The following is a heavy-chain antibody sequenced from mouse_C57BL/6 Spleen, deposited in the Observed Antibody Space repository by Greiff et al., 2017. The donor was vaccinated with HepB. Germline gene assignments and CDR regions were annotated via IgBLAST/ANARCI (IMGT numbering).Heavy chain of an antibody. CDR3: ARSLYGSSSWFAY. D-gene: IGHD1-1*01. Sequence: QVQLQQPGAELVRPGSSVKLSCKASGYTFTSYWMHWVKQRPIQGLEWIGNIDPSDSETHYNQKFKDKATLTVDKSSSTAYMQLSSLTSEDSAVYYCARSLYGSSSWFAYWGQGTLVTVSA. CDR2: IDPSDSET. J-gene: IGHJ3*01. V-gene: IGHV1-52*01. CDR1: GYTFTSYW.